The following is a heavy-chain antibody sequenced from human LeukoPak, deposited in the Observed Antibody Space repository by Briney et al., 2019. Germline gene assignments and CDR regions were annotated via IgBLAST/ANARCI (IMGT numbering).Heavy chain of an antibody. V-gene: IGHV1-46*01. CDR1: GYTFTSYY. CDR3: ARDGGGPSYYYGMDV. Sequence: GASVKVSCKASGYTFTSYYMHWVRQAPGQGLEWMGIINPSGGSTSYAQKFQGRVTMTRDTSTSTVYMELSSLRSEDTAVYYCARDGGGPSYYYGMDVWGKGTTVTVSS. D-gene: IGHD2-15*01. CDR2: INPSGGST. J-gene: IGHJ6*04.